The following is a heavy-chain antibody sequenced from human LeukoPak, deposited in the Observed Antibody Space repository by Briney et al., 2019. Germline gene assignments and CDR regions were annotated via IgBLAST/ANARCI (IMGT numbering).Heavy chain of an antibody. V-gene: IGHV3-23*01. CDR2: ISGSGGST. CDR3: AKDFTVHYDILTGYYIIGDAFDI. J-gene: IGHJ3*02. CDR1: GFTFSSYA. D-gene: IGHD3-9*01. Sequence: GGSLRLSCAASGFTFSSYAMSWVRQAPGKGLEWVSAISGSGGSTYYADSVKGRFTISRDNSKNTLYLQMNSLRAEDTAVYYCAKDFTVHYDILTGYYIIGDAFDIWGQGTMVTVSS.